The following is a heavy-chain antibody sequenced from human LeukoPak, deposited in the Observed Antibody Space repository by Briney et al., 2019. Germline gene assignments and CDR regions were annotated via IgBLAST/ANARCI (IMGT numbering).Heavy chain of an antibody. D-gene: IGHD1-26*01. J-gene: IGHJ4*02. Sequence: SVKDSCKATGGTFSSYAISWVRQAPGQGLEWMGRIIPILGIANYAQKFRDRVTLTADKSTSTPSMAPSSLRYEDTHVYNCPRGIIVGSTRRYFDYWGQGTLVIVSS. CDR2: IIPILGIA. CDR3: PRGIIVGSTRRYFDY. CDR1: GGTFSSYA. V-gene: IGHV1-69*04.